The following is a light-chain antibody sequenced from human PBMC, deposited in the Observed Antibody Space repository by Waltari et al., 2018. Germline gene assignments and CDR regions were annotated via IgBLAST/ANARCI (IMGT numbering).Light chain of an antibody. CDR2: DAS. J-gene: IGKJ1*01. Sequence: DIQMTQSPSSLAASVGDRVTITCRASQSISSDLNLYQQRPGKAPKLLIYDASSLQGGAPTKFSGSGSGTEFTLTISSLQPEDFATYYCQQSYSLPWTFGQGTNVEVK. CDR3: QQSYSLPWT. V-gene: IGKV1-39*01. CDR1: QSISSD.